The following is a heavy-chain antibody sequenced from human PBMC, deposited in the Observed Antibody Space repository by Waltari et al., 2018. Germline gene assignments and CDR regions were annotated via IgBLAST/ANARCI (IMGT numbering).Heavy chain of an antibody. Sequence: QFKLVQSGAEVKKPGSSVKVSGKASGGTFSSYAISWVRKAPGQGLEWMGGFVPIFGTANYAQKFQGRVTMTADESTSTAYMELSSLRYEDTAVYYCARDASLRSGYYYWGQGTLVTVSS. CDR1: GGTFSSYA. V-gene: IGHV1-69*13. J-gene: IGHJ4*02. CDR2: FVPIFGTA. CDR3: ARDASLRSGYYY. D-gene: IGHD5-12*01.